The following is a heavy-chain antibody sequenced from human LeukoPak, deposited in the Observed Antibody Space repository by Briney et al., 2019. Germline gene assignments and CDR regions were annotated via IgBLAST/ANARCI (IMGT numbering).Heavy chain of an antibody. CDR3: ARQKCSGGSCYSFGNGFDP. CDR2: IYYSGST. D-gene: IGHD2-15*01. J-gene: IGHJ5*02. CDR1: GGSISSSSYS. Sequence: PSETLSLTCTVSGGSISSSSYSWGWIRQPPGKGLEWIGSIYYSGSTYYNPSLKSRVTISVDTSKNQFSLKLSSVTAADTAVYYCARQKCSGGSCYSFGNGFDPWGQGTLVTVSS. V-gene: IGHV4-39*01.